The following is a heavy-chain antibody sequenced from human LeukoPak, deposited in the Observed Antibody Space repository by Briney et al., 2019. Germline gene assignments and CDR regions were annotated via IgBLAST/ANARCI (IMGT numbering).Heavy chain of an antibody. CDR1: GGTFSSYA. Sequence: ASVKVSCKASGGTFSSYAISWVRQAPGQGLEWMGRIIPILGMANYAQKFQGRVTITADKSTSTAYMELSSLRSEDTAVYYCARGEVEDTVDYWGQGTLVTVSS. CDR2: IIPILGMA. J-gene: IGHJ4*02. CDR3: ARGEVEDTVDY. D-gene: IGHD5-18*01. V-gene: IGHV1-69*04.